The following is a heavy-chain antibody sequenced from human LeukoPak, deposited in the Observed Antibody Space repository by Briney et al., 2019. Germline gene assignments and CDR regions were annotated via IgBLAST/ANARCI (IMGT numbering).Heavy chain of an antibody. CDR2: IYYSGST. Sequence: SETLSLTCTVSGGSISSSSYYWGWIRQPPGKGLEWIGTIYYSGSTYYNPSLKSRVTISVDPSKKQFSLKMSSVTSADTAVYYCARGDYPRIDYWGQGTLVTVSS. V-gene: IGHV4-39*07. CDR1: GGSISSSSYY. CDR3: ARGDYPRIDY. J-gene: IGHJ4*02. D-gene: IGHD4-17*01.